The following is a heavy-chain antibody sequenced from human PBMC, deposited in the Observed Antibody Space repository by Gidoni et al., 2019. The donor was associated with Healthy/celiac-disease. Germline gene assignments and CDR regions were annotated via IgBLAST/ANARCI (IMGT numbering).Heavy chain of an antibody. V-gene: IGHV4-59*08. CDR3: ARHESDFWSCYLDY. D-gene: IGHD3-3*01. CDR1: VGSTSSSY. CDR2: IYCSGST. Sequence: QVQLQESGPGLVKPSETLSPTSTVSVGSTSSSYWRWIRQPPGSGLGWIGYIYCSGSTNNNPPHKSRVTIAVDTSKNQFSLKRSSVTAADTAVYYWARHESDFWSCYLDYWGQGTLVTVSS. J-gene: IGHJ4*02.